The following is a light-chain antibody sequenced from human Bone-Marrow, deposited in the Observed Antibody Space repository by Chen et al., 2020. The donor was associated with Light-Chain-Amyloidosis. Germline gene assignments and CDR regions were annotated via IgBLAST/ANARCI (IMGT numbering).Light chain of an antibody. CDR2: SAT. Sequence: EIVLTQSPGTLSLSPGERAILSCMASQRVSSGYLAWYQQKPGQAPRLLLFSATRRATGLPDRFSGRESGTDFTLAVSSLEPEDFAVYYCQQYGGSPPAFSFSPGTKVDIK. CDR3: QQYGGSPPAFS. J-gene: IGKJ3*01. CDR1: QRVSSGY. V-gene: IGKV3-20*01.